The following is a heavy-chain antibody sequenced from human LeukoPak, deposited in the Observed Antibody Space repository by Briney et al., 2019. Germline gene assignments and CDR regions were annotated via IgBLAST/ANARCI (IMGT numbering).Heavy chain of an antibody. CDR2: IFSGGST. D-gene: IGHD3-22*01. CDR3: ARGPYYYDSSGLHY. Sequence: GGSLRLSCAASGFTVSSNYMSWVRQAPGKGLEWVSVIFSGGSTYYADSVKGRFTISRDNSKNTLYLQVNSLRAEDTAVYYCARGPYYYDSSGLHYWGQGTLVTVP. CDR1: GFTVSSNY. V-gene: IGHV3-53*01. J-gene: IGHJ4*02.